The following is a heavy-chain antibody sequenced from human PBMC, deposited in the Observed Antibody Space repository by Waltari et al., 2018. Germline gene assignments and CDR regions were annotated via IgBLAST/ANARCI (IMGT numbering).Heavy chain of an antibody. J-gene: IGHJ2*01. CDR1: GFTFSSYD. D-gene: IGHD1-1*01. CDR3: VKEGVPTPGNWYFDL. V-gene: IGHV3-13*01. CDR2: MVSAGHT. Sequence: EVQLVESGGGLVQPGGSLRLSCAASGFTFSSYDMHWVRQVTGNRLVWVAAMVSAGHTSFADSVTGRFTISRENAKNSMYLQMNSLTAGDTAVYYCVKEGVPTPGNWYFDLWGRGTLVTVSS.